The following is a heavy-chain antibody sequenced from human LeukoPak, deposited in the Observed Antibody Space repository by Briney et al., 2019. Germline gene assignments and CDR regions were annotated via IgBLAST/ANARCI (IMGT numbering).Heavy chain of an antibody. Sequence: SQTLSLTCTVSGGSISSGGYYWSWIRQHPGKGLEWIGYIYYSGCTYYNPSLKSRVTISVDTSKNQFSLKLSSVTAADTAVYYCARGVRGAVDYWGQGTLVTVSS. V-gene: IGHV4-31*03. J-gene: IGHJ4*02. CDR2: IYYSGCT. D-gene: IGHD3-10*01. CDR3: ARGVRGAVDY. CDR1: GGSISSGGYY.